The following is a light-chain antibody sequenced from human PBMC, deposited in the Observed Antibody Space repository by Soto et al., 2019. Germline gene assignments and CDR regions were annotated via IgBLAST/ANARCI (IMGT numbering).Light chain of an antibody. J-gene: IGLJ3*02. CDR2: QVT. Sequence: QSALTQPASVSGSPGQSITISCTGTTSDVGGYSYVSWYQQHPGKAPKVMIYQVTNRPSGVSNRFSGSKSGNTASLTISGLQAEDEADYYCSSYTNMNTWVFGGGTKVTVL. CDR1: TSDVGGYSY. V-gene: IGLV2-14*01. CDR3: SSYTNMNTWV.